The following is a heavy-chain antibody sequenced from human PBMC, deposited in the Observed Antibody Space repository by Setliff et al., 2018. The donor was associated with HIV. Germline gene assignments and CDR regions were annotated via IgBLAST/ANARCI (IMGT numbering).Heavy chain of an antibody. CDR2: INHSGSG. V-gene: IGHV4-34*01. CDR3: ARGLQYYDSGSYSEDY. D-gene: IGHD3-10*01. CDR1: GGSFSGYY. J-gene: IGHJ4*02. Sequence: PSETLSLTCALYGGSFSGYYWSWIRQPPGKGLEWIGEINHSGSGNYNPSLTSRVTISLDTSKNQFSLKLSSVTAADTAVYYWARGLQYYDSGSYSEDYWGQGTLVTVSS.